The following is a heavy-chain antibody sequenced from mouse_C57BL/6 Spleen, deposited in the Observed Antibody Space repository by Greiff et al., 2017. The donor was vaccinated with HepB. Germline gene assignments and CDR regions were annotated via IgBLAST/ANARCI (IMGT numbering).Heavy chain of an antibody. V-gene: IGHV1-62-2*01. CDR3: ARHEGLNYYGSSYFDY. CDR2: FYPGSGSI. CDR1: GYTFTEYT. D-gene: IGHD1-1*01. J-gene: IGHJ2*01. Sequence: VKLQESGAELVKPGASVKLSCKASGYTFTEYTIHWVKQRSGQGLEWIGWFYPGSGSIKYNEKFKDKATLTADKSSSTVYMELSRLTSEDSAVYFCARHEGLNYYGSSYFDYWGQGTTLTVSS.